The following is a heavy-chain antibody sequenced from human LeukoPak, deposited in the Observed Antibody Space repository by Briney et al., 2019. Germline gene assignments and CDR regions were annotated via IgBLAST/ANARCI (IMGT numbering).Heavy chain of an antibody. J-gene: IGHJ6*03. CDR3: AREYIVVVTDYYYMDV. CDR1: GYTFTSYG. Sequence: ASVKVSCKASGYTFTSYGISWVRQAPGQGLEWMGWINTNTGNPTYAQGFTGRFVFSLDTSVSTAYLQISSLKAEDTAVYYCAREYIVVVTDYYYMDVWGKGTTVTVSS. CDR2: INTNTGNP. V-gene: IGHV7-4-1*02. D-gene: IGHD2-21*02.